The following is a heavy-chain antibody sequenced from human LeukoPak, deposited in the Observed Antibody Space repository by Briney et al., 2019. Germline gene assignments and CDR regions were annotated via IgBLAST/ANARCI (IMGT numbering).Heavy chain of an antibody. CDR3: AKDNEGFPDY. CDR1: GFTFDDYA. CDR2: ISGDGGST. V-gene: IGHV3-43*02. Sequence: GGSLRLSCAASGFTFDDYAMHWVRQAPGKGLEWVSLISGDGGSTYYADSVKGRFTISRDNSKNSLYLQMNSLRTEDTASYYCAKDNEGFPDYWGQGTLVTVSS. J-gene: IGHJ4*02.